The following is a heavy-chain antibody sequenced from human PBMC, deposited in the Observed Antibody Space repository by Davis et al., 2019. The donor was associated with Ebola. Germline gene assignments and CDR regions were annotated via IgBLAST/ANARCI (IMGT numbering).Heavy chain of an antibody. CDR2: INHIGST. Sequence: GSLRLSCAASGFTFSSYAMTWARQPPGKGLDWIGEINHIGSTNYNPSLKSRVTISVDTSKNQFSLKLSSVTAADTAVYYCARGTAYGGNSVWFDPWGQGTLVTVSS. J-gene: IGHJ5*02. D-gene: IGHD4-23*01. CDR1: GFTFSSYA. CDR3: ARGTAYGGNSVWFDP. V-gene: IGHV4-34*01.